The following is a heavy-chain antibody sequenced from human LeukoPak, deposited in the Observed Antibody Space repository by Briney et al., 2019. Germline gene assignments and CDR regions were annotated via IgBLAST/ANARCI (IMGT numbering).Heavy chain of an antibody. Sequence: PGGSLRLSCAASGFAFSTYEMNWVRQAPGKGLEWISYISSRGTTIYYADSVRGRFTISRDNAMNSLYLQMNSLGAEDTAVYYCARDRSHDTSGALDYWGQGTLVTVSS. CDR1: GFAFSTYE. CDR2: ISSRGTTI. CDR3: ARDRSHDTSGALDY. J-gene: IGHJ4*02. D-gene: IGHD3-22*01. V-gene: IGHV3-48*03.